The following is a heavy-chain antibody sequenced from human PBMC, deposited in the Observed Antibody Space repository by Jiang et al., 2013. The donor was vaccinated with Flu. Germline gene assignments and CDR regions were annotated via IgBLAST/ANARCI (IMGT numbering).Heavy chain of an antibody. V-gene: IGHV4-59*01. D-gene: IGHD7-27*01. CDR3: ARGGARVPGDVPGFDP. CDR2: IYYSGST. CDR1: GGSISNYF. J-gene: IGHJ5*02. Sequence: GPGLVKPSETLSLTCSVSGGSISNYFWSWIRQPPGKGLEWIGYIYYSGSTNYNPSLESRVTISVDTSSNQFSLKLTSVTAADTAVYYCARGGARVPGDVPGFDPWGPGNPWVTVS.